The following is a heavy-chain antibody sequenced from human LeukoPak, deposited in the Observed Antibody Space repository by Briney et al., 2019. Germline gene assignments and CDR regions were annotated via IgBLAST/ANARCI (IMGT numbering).Heavy chain of an antibody. CDR1: GGSISGHY. J-gene: IGHJ6*02. D-gene: IGHD3-16*01. Sequence: SETLSLTCSVSGGSISGHYWTWIRQPPGKGLEWIGQIHYTGEPDYTPSLKSRITISVDTSKNQVSLQVSSVTAADSAIYYCARFGVDYDMDVWGHGTTVTVFS. V-gene: IGHV4-59*11. CDR3: ARFGVDYDMDV. CDR2: IHYTGEP.